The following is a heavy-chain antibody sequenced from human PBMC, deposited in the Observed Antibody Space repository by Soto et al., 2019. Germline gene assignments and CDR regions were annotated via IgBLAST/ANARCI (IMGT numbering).Heavy chain of an antibody. CDR1: GDSISRGGYS. V-gene: IGHV4-30-2*01. D-gene: IGHD6-6*01. Sequence: SETLSLTCAVSGDSISRGGYSWTWIRQPPGKALEWIGNIYDSRSTSYNPSLKSRVTMSVDTSKNQFSLRLTSVTAADTAVYFCARGSSSYYDYGMDVWGQGTTVTVSS. CDR3: ARGSSSYYDYGMDV. J-gene: IGHJ6*02. CDR2: IYDSRST.